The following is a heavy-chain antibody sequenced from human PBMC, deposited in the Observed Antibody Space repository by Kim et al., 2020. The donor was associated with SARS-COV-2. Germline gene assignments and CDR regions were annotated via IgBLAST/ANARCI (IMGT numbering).Heavy chain of an antibody. J-gene: IGHJ5*02. Sequence: KGRFTISRDNSKNTLYLQMNSLRAEDTAVYYCAKSGRDGGSCYSASWFDPWGQGTLVTVSS. CDR3: AKSGRDGGSCYSASWFDP. D-gene: IGHD2-15*01. V-gene: IGHV3-23*01.